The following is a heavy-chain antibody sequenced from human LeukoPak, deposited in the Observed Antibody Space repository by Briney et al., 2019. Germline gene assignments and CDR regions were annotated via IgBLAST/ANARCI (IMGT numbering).Heavy chain of an antibody. D-gene: IGHD3-22*01. CDR3: ARAPYYYDSSGYFPFDY. CDR2: IIPIFGTA. V-gene: IGHV1-69*05. Sequence: ASAKVSCKASGGTFSSSAISWVRQAPGQGLGWMRGIIPIFGTANYAQKFQGRVTITTDESTSTAYMQPSSLRSEDTAVYYCARAPYYYDSSGYFPFDYWGQGTLVTVSS. J-gene: IGHJ4*02. CDR1: GGTFSSSA.